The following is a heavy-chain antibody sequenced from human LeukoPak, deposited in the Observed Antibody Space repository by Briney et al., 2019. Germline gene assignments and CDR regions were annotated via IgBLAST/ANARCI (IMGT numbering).Heavy chain of an antibody. J-gene: IGHJ3*02. V-gene: IGHV3-64*01. CDR3: ARDRYPLGAFDI. D-gene: IGHD3-16*02. CDR2: ISSNGGST. Sequence: PGGSLRLSCTASGSTFSSYAMHWVRQAPGKGLEYVSAISSNGGSTYYANSVKGRFTISRDNSKNTLYLQMGSLRAEDMAVYYCARDRYPLGAFDIWGQGTMVTVSS. CDR1: GSTFSSYA.